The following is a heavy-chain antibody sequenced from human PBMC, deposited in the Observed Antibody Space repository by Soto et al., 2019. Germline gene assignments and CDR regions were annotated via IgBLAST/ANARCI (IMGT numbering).Heavy chain of an antibody. CDR2: IFYSGST. V-gene: IGHV4-59*01. D-gene: IGHD3-10*02. CDR1: GGSISSYY. Sequence: QVQLQESGPGLVKPSETLSLTCTVSGGSISSYYWSWIRQPPGKGLEWIGLIFYSGSTSYNPSLKSRVTLSIDTSEYQFSLKLNSVTAADTAVYYCASMIGDPVLSFDSWGQGTLVAVSS. J-gene: IGHJ5*01. CDR3: ASMIGDPVLSFDS.